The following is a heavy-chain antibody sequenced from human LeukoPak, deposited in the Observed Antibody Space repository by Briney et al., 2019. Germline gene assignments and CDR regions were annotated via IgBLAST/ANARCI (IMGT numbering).Heavy chain of an antibody. V-gene: IGHV4-38-2*01. CDR1: GYPVSSNSY. J-gene: IGHJ3*02. CDR2: IHHGGCT. CDR3: ARWLGNGFDI. D-gene: IGHD6-19*01. Sequence: SETLSLTCVVSGYPVSSNSYWAWIRQSPGKGLEWIGSIHHGGCTYYNPSLMSRVSMSLDTSKNQCSLNLNSVTAADTAVFYCARWLGNGFDIWGQGTMVTVSS.